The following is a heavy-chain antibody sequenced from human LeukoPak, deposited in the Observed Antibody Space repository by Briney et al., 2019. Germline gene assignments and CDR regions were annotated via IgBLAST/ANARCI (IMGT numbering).Heavy chain of an antibody. CDR1: GGSFSGYY. J-gene: IGHJ4*02. CDR3: ARRYGDYVVLPYRKHQFDY. D-gene: IGHD4-17*01. Sequence: PSETLSLTCAVYGGSFSGYYWSWIRQPPGKGLEWIGEINHSGSTNYNPSLKSRVTISVDTSKNQFSLKLSPVTAADTAVYYCARRYGDYVVLPYRKHQFDYWGQGTLVTVSS. CDR2: INHSGST. V-gene: IGHV4-34*01.